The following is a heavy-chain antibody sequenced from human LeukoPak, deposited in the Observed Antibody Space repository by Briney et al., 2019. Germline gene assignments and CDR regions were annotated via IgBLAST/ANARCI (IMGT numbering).Heavy chain of an antibody. CDR1: GGSISSYY. CDR2: IYYSGGT. Sequence: PSETLSLTCTVSGGSISSYYWSWIRQPPGKGLEWIGYIYYSGGTYYNPSLKSRVTISVDTSKNQFSLKLSSVTAADTAGYYCARKLYQLPPLPNWFDPWGQGTMVTVSS. CDR3: ARKLYQLPPLPNWFDP. J-gene: IGHJ5*01. V-gene: IGHV4-59*12. D-gene: IGHD2-2*01.